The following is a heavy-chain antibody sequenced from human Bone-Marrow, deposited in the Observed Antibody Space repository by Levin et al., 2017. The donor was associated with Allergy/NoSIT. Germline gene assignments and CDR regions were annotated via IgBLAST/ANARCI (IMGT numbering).Heavy chain of an antibody. D-gene: IGHD2-15*01. CDR1: GGSIRSSY. CDR3: ARLGSQNWFDP. Sequence: SQTLSLPCTVSGGSIRSSYWSWIRQPPGKGLEWIGYMYYRGSSNYNPSLKSRVAISVDTSKDQFSLKLNSVTAADTAVYYCARLGSQNWFDPWGQGTLVTVSS. CDR2: MYYRGSS. V-gene: IGHV4-59*08. J-gene: IGHJ5*02.